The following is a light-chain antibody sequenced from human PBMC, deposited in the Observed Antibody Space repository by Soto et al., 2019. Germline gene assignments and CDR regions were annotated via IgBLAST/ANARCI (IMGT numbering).Light chain of an antibody. CDR3: QQYSSYPYT. V-gene: IGKV1-5*01. CDR1: QSISNW. J-gene: IGKJ5*01. CDR2: DAS. Sequence: DIQMTQSSSTMSASVGDSVTITCRASQSISNWLAWYQVKPGKAPKVLIYDASTLQRGVPSRFSGSGSGTEFTLTISSLQPDDFATYYCQQYSSYPYTFGQGTRLEIK.